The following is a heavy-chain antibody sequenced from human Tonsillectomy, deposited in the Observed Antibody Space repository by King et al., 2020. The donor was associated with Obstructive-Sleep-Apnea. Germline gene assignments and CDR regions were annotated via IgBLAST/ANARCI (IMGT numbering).Heavy chain of an antibody. D-gene: IGHD6-19*01. CDR2: IYYSGST. Sequence: VQLQESGPGLVKPSETLSLTCTVSGGSISSYYWNWIRQPPGKGLEWIGYIYYSGSTNYNPSLKSRVTISVDTSKNQFSLKLSSVTAADTAVYYCARGTWYSSGWWRPFDYWGQGTLLTVSS. J-gene: IGHJ4*02. CDR1: GGSISSYY. V-gene: IGHV4-59*01. CDR3: ARGTWYSSGWWRPFDY.